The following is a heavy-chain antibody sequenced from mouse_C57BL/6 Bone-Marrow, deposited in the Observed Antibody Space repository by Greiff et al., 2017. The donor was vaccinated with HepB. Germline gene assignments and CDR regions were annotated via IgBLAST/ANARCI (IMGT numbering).Heavy chain of an antibody. CDR2: INPSTGGT. CDR3: ARPAQASYFDY. J-gene: IGHJ2*01. CDR1: GYSFTGYY. Sequence: VQLQQPGPELVKPGASVKISCKASGYSFTGYYMHWVKQSSEKSLEWIGEINPSTGGTSYNQKFKGKATLTVDKSSSTAYMQLKSLTSEDSAVYYCARPAQASYFDYWGQGTTLTVSS. V-gene: IGHV1-43*01. D-gene: IGHD3-2*02.